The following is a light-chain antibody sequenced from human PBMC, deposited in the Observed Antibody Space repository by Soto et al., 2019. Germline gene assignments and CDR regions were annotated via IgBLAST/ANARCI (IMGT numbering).Light chain of an antibody. V-gene: IGKV3-20*01. CDR1: QSVSSSN. CDR2: GAS. Sequence: EIVLTQSPGTLSFPPGKRATLSCRASQSVSSSNLAWYQQKPGQAPRLLIYGASSRATGIPDRFSGSGSGTDFTLTISRLEPEDFAVYYCQQYGSSPPMYTFGQGTKLEIK. J-gene: IGKJ2*01. CDR3: QQYGSSPPMYT.